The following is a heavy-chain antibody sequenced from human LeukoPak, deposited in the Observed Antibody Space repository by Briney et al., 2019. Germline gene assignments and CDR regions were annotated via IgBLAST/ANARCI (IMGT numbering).Heavy chain of an antibody. J-gene: IGHJ4*02. Sequence: GESLRLSCAASGFTFDDYGMTWVRQAPGKGLEWVSGINWDGGSTGYADSVKGRFTISRDNAKNSLYLQINSLRADDTALYYCARESQIAVSGALSHWGQGILVTVSS. CDR2: INWDGGST. V-gene: IGHV3-20*04. CDR1: GFTFDDYG. CDR3: ARESQIAVSGALSH. D-gene: IGHD6-19*01.